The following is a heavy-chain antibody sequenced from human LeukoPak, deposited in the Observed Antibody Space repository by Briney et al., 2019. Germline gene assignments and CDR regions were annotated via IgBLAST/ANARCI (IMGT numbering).Heavy chain of an antibody. CDR2: IYYSGST. CDR3: ARGRDYLNWFDP. D-gene: IGHD4-11*01. V-gene: IGHV4-59*08. Sequence: NPSETLSLTCTVSGGSISSYYWSWIRQPPGKGLEWIGYIYYSGSTNYNPSLKSRVTISVDTSKNQFSLKLSSVTAADTAVYYCARGRDYLNWFDPWGQGTLVTVSS. CDR1: GGSISSYY. J-gene: IGHJ5*02.